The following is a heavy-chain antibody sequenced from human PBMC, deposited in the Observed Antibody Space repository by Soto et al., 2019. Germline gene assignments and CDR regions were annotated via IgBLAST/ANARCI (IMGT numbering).Heavy chain of an antibody. V-gene: IGHV3-23*01. Sequence: EVQLLESGGGLVQPGGSQRLSCAASGFTFSSYAMSWVRQAPGKGLEWVSAISGSGGSTYYADSVKGRFTISRDNSKNTLYLQMNSLRAEDTAVYYCAKVSGGGGAFDYWGQGTLVTVSS. CDR1: GFTFSSYA. CDR2: ISGSGGST. CDR3: AKVSGGGGAFDY. D-gene: IGHD3-16*01. J-gene: IGHJ4*02.